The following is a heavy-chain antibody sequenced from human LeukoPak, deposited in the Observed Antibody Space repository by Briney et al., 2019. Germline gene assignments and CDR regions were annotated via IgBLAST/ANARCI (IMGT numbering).Heavy chain of an antibody. D-gene: IGHD3-3*01. J-gene: IGHJ4*02. CDR2: ITWNSGIM. V-gene: IGHV3-9*01. Sequence: PGGSLRLSCAASGFTFDDYAMHWVRQAPGKGPEWVSGITWNSGIMGYADSVKGRFTISRDNAKNSLYLQMNSLRAEDTAVYYCAREPFWSGYYPQDYWGQGTLVTVSS. CDR1: GFTFDDYA. CDR3: AREPFWSGYYPQDY.